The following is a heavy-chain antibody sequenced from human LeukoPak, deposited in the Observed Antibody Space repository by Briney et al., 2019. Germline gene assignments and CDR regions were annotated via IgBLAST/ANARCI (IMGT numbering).Heavy chain of an antibody. V-gene: IGHV4-34*01. Sequence: SETLSLTCAVYGGSFSGYYWSWIRQPPGKGLEWIGEINHSGSTNYNPSLKSRVTISVDTSKNRFSLKLSSVTAADTAVYYCACNSNIVVVPAARYWFDPWGQGTLVTVSS. CDR1: GGSFSGYY. D-gene: IGHD2-2*01. CDR3: ACNSNIVVVPAARYWFDP. J-gene: IGHJ5*02. CDR2: INHSGST.